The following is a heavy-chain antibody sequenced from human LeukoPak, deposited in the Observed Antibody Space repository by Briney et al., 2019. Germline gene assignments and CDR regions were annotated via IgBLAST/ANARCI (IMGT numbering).Heavy chain of an antibody. J-gene: IGHJ5*02. CDR1: GFTFSSYG. V-gene: IGHV3-23*01. D-gene: IGHD2-2*01. CDR3: AKGRGVVPAAIPYNWFDP. CDR2: ISGSGGST. Sequence: GGTLRLSCAASGFTFSSYGMSWVRQAPGKGLEWVSAISGSGGSTYYADSVKGRFTISRDNSKNTLYLQMNSLRAEDTAVYYCAKGRGVVPAAIPYNWFDPWGQGTLVTVSS.